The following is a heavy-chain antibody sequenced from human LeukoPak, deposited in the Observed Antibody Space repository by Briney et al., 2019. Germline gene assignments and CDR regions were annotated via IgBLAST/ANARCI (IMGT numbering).Heavy chain of an antibody. J-gene: IGHJ4*02. CDR3: AGRYCSSTSCYYFDY. D-gene: IGHD2-2*01. Sequence: PSEALSLTCTVSGGSISSYYWSWLRQPPGKGLEWIGYIYYSGSTNYNPSLKSRVTISVDTSKNQFSLKLSSVTAADTAVYYCAGRYCSSTSCYYFDYWGQGTLVTVSS. CDR2: IYYSGST. V-gene: IGHV4-59*12. CDR1: GGSISSYY.